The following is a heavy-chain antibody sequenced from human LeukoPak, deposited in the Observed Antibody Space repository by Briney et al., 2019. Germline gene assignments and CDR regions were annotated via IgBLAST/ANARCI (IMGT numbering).Heavy chain of an antibody. CDR1: RFTFSSYS. CDR3: AKDPHPSYCPRECYGG. CDR2: ISGGGYTT. D-gene: IGHD4/OR15-4a*01. V-gene: IGHV3-23*01. Sequence: GGSLRLSCAASRFTFSSYSMSWVRQAPGKGLEWASTISGGGYTTYYADSVRGRFTISRDNSKNTLFLQMNSLRPEDTAVYYCAKDPHPSYCPRECYGGWGQGTLVTVSS. J-gene: IGHJ4*02.